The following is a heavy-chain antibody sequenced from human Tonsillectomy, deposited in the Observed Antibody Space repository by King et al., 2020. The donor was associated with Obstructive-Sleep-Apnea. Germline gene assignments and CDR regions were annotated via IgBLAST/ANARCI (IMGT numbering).Heavy chain of an antibody. CDR1: GFTFSDYT. Sequence: VQLVESGGGVVKPGGSLRLSCEASGFTFSDYTMSWIRQAPGKGPEWVSYITTSGSTTNYADSVKGRFTISRDSAKNSLYLQMNSLRAEDTAVYYCARSLEINWGQGTLVTVP. CDR2: ITTSGSTT. J-gene: IGHJ4*02. CDR3: ARSLEIN. V-gene: IGHV3-11*01. D-gene: IGHD5-24*01.